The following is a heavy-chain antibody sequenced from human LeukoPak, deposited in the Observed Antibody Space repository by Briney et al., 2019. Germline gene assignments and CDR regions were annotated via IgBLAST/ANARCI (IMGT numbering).Heavy chain of an antibody. Sequence: GGSLRLSCAASGFTVSSNSMTWVRQAPGKGLEWVSVIYSGRSTYYADSVKGRFTISRDNSKNTLYLQMNSLRAEDTAVYYCVRDGGYSSRAFDIWGQGTMVTVSS. J-gene: IGHJ3*02. CDR1: GFTVSSNS. CDR2: IYSGRST. V-gene: IGHV3-66*01. CDR3: VRDGGYSSRAFDI. D-gene: IGHD5-18*01.